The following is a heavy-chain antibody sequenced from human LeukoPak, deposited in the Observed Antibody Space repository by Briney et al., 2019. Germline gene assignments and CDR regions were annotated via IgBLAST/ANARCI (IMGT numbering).Heavy chain of an antibody. Sequence: GASVKVSCKASGYTFTSYYMHWVRQAPGQGLEWMGIINPSGGSTSYAQKFQGRVTMTRDTSTSTVYMELSSLRSDDTAVYYCARDRYSSGWYFHYYYYYMDVWGKGTTVTVSS. V-gene: IGHV1-46*01. CDR2: INPSGGST. CDR3: ARDRYSSGWYFHYYYYYMDV. D-gene: IGHD6-19*01. J-gene: IGHJ6*03. CDR1: GYTFTSYY.